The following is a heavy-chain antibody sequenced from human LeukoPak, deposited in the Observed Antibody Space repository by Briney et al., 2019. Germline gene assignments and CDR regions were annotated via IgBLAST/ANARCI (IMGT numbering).Heavy chain of an antibody. Sequence: PGGSLRLSCAASGFTVSSNYMSWVRQAPGKGLEWVSVIYSGGSTYYADSVKGRFTISRHNSKNTLYLQMNSLRAEDTAVYYCARVCGEQQLGNYYYYGMDVWGQGTTVTVSS. J-gene: IGHJ6*02. V-gene: IGHV3-53*04. CDR3: ARVCGEQQLGNYYYYGMDV. D-gene: IGHD6-13*01. CDR2: IYSGGST. CDR1: GFTVSSNY.